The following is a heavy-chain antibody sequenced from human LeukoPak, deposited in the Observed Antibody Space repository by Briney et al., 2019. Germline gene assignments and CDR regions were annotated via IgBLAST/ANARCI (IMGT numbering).Heavy chain of an antibody. D-gene: IGHD6-19*01. CDR2: ISYDGSNK. V-gene: IGHV3-30-3*01. CDR1: GFTFSSYA. CDR3: ARDGTAVAWYVQGDFQH. Sequence: GGSLRLSCAASGFTFSSYAMSWVRQAPGKGLEWVAVISYDGSNKYYADSVKGRFTISRDNSKNTLYLQMNSLRAEDTAVYYCARDGTAVAWYVQGDFQHWGQGTLVTVSS. J-gene: IGHJ1*01.